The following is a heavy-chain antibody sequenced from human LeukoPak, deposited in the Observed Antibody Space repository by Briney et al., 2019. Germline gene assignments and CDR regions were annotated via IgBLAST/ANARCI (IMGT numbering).Heavy chain of an antibody. V-gene: IGHV6-1*01. J-gene: IGHJ6*03. D-gene: IGHD2-2*01. CDR1: GDSVSSNSAA. CDR2: TYYRSKWYN. Sequence: SQTLSLTCAISGDSVSSNSAAWNWIRQSPSRGLEWLGRTYYRSKWYNDYAVSVRSRIAINPDTSKNQFSLQPNSVTPEDTAMYYCARVSFECGSTICSPLYPMDVWGKGTTVTVSS. CDR3: ARVSFECGSTICSPLYPMDV.